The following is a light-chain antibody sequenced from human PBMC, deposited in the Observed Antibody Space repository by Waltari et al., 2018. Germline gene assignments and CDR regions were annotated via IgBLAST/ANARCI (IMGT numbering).Light chain of an antibody. CDR3: HQYNYWPPAYT. CDR2: DAK. CDR1: RNVGSS. V-gene: IGKV3-15*01. J-gene: IGKJ2*01. Sequence: EVVLTQSPGALSVSPGESATLSCRASRNVGSSLAWYQQTPGQAPRLLVYDAKIRATDVPARFSGSGYGTQFTLTISSLQSEDFGVYYCHQYNYWPPAYTFGQGTKLEIK.